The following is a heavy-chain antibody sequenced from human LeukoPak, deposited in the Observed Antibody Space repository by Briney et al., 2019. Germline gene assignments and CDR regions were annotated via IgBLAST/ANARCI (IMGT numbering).Heavy chain of an antibody. CDR1: GFSFSSYA. V-gene: IGHV3-23*01. D-gene: IGHD3-16*01. CDR2: ISGSGAGT. Sequence: GGSLRLSCAASGFSFSSYAMNWVRQAPGKGLEWVSAISGSGAGTYYADSVRGRFTISRDNSKNTPYLQMDSLRAEDTAIYYCATDPNLIWFDPWGQGTLVTVSS. CDR3: ATDPNLIWFDP. J-gene: IGHJ5*02.